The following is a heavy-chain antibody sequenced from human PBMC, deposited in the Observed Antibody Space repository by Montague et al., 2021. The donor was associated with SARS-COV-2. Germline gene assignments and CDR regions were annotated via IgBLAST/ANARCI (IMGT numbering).Heavy chain of an antibody. V-gene: IGHV2-70*01. CDR3: ARSLLWFGELNAFDI. D-gene: IGHD3-10*01. J-gene: IGHJ3*02. CDR1: GFSLSTSGMC. Sequence: VKPTQTLTLTCTFSGFSLSTSGMCVSWIRQPPGKALEWLALIDWDDDKCYSTSLKTRLTISKDTSKNQVVLTMTNMDPVDTATYYCARSLLWFGELNAFDIWGQGTMVTVSS. CDR2: IDWDDDK.